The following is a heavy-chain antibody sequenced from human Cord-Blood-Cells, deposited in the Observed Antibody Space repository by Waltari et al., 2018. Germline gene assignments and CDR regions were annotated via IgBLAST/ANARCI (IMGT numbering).Heavy chain of an antibody. Sequence: QVQPVQSGAEVKKPGASVKVYCKASGYTFPGYYMHWVRQAPGQGLEWMGWINPNSGGTNYAQKFQGRVTMTRDTSISTAYMELSRLRSDDTAVYYCARDPSLGIGAFDIWGQGTMVTVSS. D-gene: IGHD7-27*01. CDR1: GYTFPGYY. CDR3: ARDPSLGIGAFDI. J-gene: IGHJ3*02. V-gene: IGHV1-2*02. CDR2: INPNSGGT.